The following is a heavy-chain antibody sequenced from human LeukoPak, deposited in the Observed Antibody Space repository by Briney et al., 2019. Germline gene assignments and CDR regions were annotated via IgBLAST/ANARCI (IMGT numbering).Heavy chain of an antibody. CDR2: IYYTGST. J-gene: IGHJ5*02. CDR1: GGSISRSGYS. CDR3: ARGGDSSGYEGRFDP. Sequence: SETLSLTCAVSGGSISRSGYSWSWIRQPPGKGLDWIAYIYYTGSTYYNPSLKSRVTISLDTSKNQFSLKLTSVTAADTAVYYCARGGDSSGYEGRFDPWGQGTLVTVAS. D-gene: IGHD3-22*01. V-gene: IGHV4-30-4*07.